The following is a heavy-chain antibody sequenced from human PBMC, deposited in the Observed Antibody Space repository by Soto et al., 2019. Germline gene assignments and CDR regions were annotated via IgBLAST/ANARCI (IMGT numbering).Heavy chain of an antibody. J-gene: IGHJ3*02. CDR3: ARDPEGGDIVVVPAIPVENDGPDGFDI. V-gene: IGHV3-23*01. Sequence: GGSLRLSCAASGFTFSSYAMNWVRQAPGKGLEWVSSISGSGGSTYYADSVKGRFTISRDNSKNTRYLQMNSLRAEDTAVYYWARDPEGGDIVVVPAIPVENDGPDGFDIWGQGTMVTVSS. D-gene: IGHD2-2*01. CDR1: GFTFSSYA. CDR2: ISGSGGST.